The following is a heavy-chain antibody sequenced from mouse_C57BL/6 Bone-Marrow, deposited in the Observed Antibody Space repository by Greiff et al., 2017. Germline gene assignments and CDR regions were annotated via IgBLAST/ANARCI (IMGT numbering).Heavy chain of an antibody. D-gene: IGHD1-1*01. Sequence: EVQRVESGEGLVKPGGSLKHSCAASGFTFSSYAMSWVRQTPEKRLEWVAYISSGGDYIYYADTVKGRFTISRDNARNTLYLQMSSLKSEDTAMYYCTRGPYYYGSSSWFAYWGQGTLVTVSA. J-gene: IGHJ3*01. CDR3: TRGPYYYGSSSWFAY. CDR2: ISSGGDYI. V-gene: IGHV5-9-1*02. CDR1: GFTFSSYA.